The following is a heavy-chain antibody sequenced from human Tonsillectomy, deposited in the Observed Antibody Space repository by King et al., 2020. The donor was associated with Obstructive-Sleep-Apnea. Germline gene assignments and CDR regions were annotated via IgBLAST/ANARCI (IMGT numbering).Heavy chain of an antibody. Sequence: VQLVESGGGLVQPGRSLRLSCSASGFTFDDYAMHWVRQAPGKGLEWVSGINWNGGKVGYAESVKGRFTISRDNAKSSLYLKMNSLRAEDTALYYCAKDLNTLKRGFSDDYYGMDVWGQGTTVTVSS. CDR2: INWNGGKV. CDR1: GFTFDDYA. D-gene: IGHD2/OR15-2a*01. CDR3: AKDLNTLKRGFSDDYYGMDV. V-gene: IGHV3-9*01. J-gene: IGHJ6*02.